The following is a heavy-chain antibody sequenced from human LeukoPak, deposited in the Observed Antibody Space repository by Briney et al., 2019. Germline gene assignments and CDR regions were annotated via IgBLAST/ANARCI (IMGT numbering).Heavy chain of an antibody. D-gene: IGHD1-26*01. Sequence: ASLKVSCKASGYTFTGQDMNWVRQAPGQGLEWMGGISPNSGGTNYAHNLQGRVTMTRDTSIRKDYMELSRLRSDGTAVYYCARYWWELLPDPPIYDFDYWGQGTLVTVSS. CDR2: ISPNSGGT. V-gene: IGHV1-2*02. CDR3: ARYWWELLPDPPIYDFDY. J-gene: IGHJ4*02. CDR1: GYTFTGQD.